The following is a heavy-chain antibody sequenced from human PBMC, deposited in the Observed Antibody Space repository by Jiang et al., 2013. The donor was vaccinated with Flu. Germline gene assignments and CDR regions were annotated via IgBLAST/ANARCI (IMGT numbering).Heavy chain of an antibody. D-gene: IGHD4-11*01. CDR1: GYTFTGYY. CDR2: INPNSGGT. CDR3: AIAHQDSTVTTQIQPPWFDP. V-gene: IGHV1-2*02. Sequence: PGASVKVSCKASGYTFTGYYMHWVRQAPGQGLEWMGWINPNSGGTNYAQKFQGRVTMTRDTSISTAYMELSRLRSDDTAVYYCAIAHQDSTVTTQIQPPWFDPWGQGTLVTVSS. J-gene: IGHJ5*02.